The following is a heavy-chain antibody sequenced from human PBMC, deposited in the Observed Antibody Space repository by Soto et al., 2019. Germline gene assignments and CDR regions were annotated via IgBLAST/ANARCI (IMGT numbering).Heavy chain of an antibody. CDR1: GYTFTIYG. CDR3: ARGDETTPWFDP. Sequence: ASVKVSCKASGYTFTIYGITWVRQAPGQGLEWMGWISAHNGNTIHAQKLQGRVTMTTDTATSTAYMELRSLTSDDTAVYYCARGDETTPWFDPWGQGTLVTVSS. V-gene: IGHV1-18*01. J-gene: IGHJ5*02. CDR2: ISAHNGNT. D-gene: IGHD2-21*01.